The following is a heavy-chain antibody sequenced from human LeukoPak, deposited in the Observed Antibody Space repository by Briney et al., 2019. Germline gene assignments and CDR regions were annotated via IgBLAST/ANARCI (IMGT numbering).Heavy chain of an antibody. V-gene: IGHV4-34*01. Sequence: PSETLSLTCAVYGGSFSGYYWSWIRQPPGKGLEWIGEINHSGSTNYNPSLKSRVTISVDTSKNQFSLKLSSVTAADTAMYYCARMTGSAWELLIDSWGPGTLVTVSS. J-gene: IGHJ4*02. CDR1: GGSFSGYY. D-gene: IGHD1-26*01. CDR3: ARMTGSAWELLIDS. CDR2: INHSGST.